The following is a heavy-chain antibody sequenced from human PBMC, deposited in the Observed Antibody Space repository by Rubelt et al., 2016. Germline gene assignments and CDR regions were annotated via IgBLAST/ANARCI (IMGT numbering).Heavy chain of an antibody. CDR1: GFTFSNYW. D-gene: IGHD6-19*01. Sequence: PGRSLRLSCAASGFTFSNYWMHWVRQAPGKGLEWVAVISYDGSNKYYADSVKGRCTISRDNSKNTLYVQMNSLRPEDTAVYYCARGRGITVTGKEDYFDYWGQGTLVTVSS. CDR2: ISYDGSNK. J-gene: IGHJ4*02. V-gene: IGHV3-30*03. CDR3: ARGRGITVTGKEDYFDY.